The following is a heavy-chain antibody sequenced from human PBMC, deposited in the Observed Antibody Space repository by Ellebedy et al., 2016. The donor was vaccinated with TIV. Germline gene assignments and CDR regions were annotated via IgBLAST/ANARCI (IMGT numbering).Heavy chain of an antibody. CDR2: IYSSGYT. CDR3: ARGYDNRGFYDCPFDH. V-gene: IGHV4-59*01. CDR1: GGSISRYY. Sequence: MPSETLSLTCSVSGGSISRYYWSWIRQPPGKGLEWIGYIYSSGYTSYNPSLESRVTISLATSKGQFSLTLTSVTAADTAVYYCARGYDNRGFYDCPFDHWGQGTLVTVSS. D-gene: IGHD3-22*01. J-gene: IGHJ4*02.